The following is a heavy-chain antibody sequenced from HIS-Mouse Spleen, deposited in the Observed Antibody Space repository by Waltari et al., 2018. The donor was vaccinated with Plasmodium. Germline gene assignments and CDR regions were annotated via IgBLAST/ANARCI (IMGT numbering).Heavy chain of an antibody. Sequence: QVQLQQWGAGLLKPSETLSLTCAVYGGSFRGYYWSWIRQPPGKGLEWIGEINHSGSTNYNPSFKSRVTISVDTSKNQFSLKLSSVTAADTAVYYCARAPIRDAFDIWGQGTMVTVSS. J-gene: IGHJ3*02. D-gene: IGHD3-9*01. CDR3: ARAPIRDAFDI. CDR1: GGSFRGYY. CDR2: INHSGST. V-gene: IGHV4-34*01.